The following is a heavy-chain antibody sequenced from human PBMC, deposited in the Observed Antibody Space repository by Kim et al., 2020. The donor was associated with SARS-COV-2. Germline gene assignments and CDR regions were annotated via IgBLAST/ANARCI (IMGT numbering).Heavy chain of an antibody. J-gene: IGHJ4*02. D-gene: IGHD5-18*01. V-gene: IGHV3-48*03. CDR3: AREVRQGLDTAMVTGDY. Sequence: VKGRFTISRDNAKNSLYLQMNSLRAEDTAVYYCAREVRQGLDTAMVTGDYWGQGTLVTVSS.